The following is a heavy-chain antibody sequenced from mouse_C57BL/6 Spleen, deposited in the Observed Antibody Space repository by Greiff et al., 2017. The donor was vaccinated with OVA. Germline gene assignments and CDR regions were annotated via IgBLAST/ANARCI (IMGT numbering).Heavy chain of an antibody. CDR1: GFTFSDYG. V-gene: IGHV5-17*01. J-gene: IGHJ4*01. CDR3: ARRGTTVVARDYAMDY. CDR2: ISSGSSTI. Sequence: QGESGGGLVKPGGSLKLSCAASGFTFSDYGMHWVRQAPEKGLEWVAYISSGSSTIYYADTVKGRFTISRDNAKNTLFLQMTSLRSEDTAMYYCARRGTTVVARDYAMDYWGQGTSVTVSS. D-gene: IGHD1-1*01.